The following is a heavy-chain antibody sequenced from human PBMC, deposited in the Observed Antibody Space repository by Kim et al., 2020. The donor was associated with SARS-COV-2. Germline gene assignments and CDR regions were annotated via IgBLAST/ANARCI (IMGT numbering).Heavy chain of an antibody. V-gene: IGHV5-10-1*01. CDR3: ARHDNNADPYYFYGMDV. CDR2: IDPSDSYI. J-gene: IGHJ6*02. CDR1: GYTFTSYW. D-gene: IGHD1-1*01. Sequence: GESLKISCQGSGYTFTSYWISWVRQMPGKGLEWMGKIDPSDSYIKYSPSFQGLVTISADKSGSTAYLQWRSLKASDTAMYYCARHDNNADPYYFYGMDVWGQGTTVIVSS.